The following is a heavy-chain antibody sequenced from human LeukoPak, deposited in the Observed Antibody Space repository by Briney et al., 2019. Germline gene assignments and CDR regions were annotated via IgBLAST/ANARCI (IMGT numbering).Heavy chain of an antibody. Sequence: GGSLRLSCAASGFTFSNYAMNWVRQAPGKGLEWVSGISGSGGSTYYADSVRGRFTTSRDNSKNTLYLQMNSLRAEDTAVYYCAKANYYDSSGYTDYWGQGTLVTVSS. D-gene: IGHD3-22*01. J-gene: IGHJ4*02. CDR2: ISGSGGST. CDR1: GFTFSNYA. CDR3: AKANYYDSSGYTDY. V-gene: IGHV3-23*01.